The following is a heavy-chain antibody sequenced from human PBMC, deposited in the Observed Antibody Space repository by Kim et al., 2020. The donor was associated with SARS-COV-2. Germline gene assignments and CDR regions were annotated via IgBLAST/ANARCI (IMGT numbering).Heavy chain of an antibody. D-gene: IGHD2-2*01. J-gene: IGHJ6*02. Sequence: GGSLRLSCAASGFTFSSYAMHWVRQAPGKGLEWVAVISYDGSNKYYADSVKGRFTISRDNSKNTLYLQMNSLRAEDTAVYYCARSEGAVVPAAMWWYYYYCGMDVWGQGTPVTVYS. CDR1: GFTFSSYA. V-gene: IGHV3-30-3*01. CDR3: ARSEGAVVPAAMWWYYYYCGMDV. CDR2: ISYDGSNK.